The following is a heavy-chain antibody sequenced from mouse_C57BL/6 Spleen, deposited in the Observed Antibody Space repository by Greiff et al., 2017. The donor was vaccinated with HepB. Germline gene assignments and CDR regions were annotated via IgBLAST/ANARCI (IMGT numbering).Heavy chain of an antibody. V-gene: IGHV1-58*01. Sequence: VQLKQSGAELVRPGSSVKMSCKTSGYTFTSYGINWVKQRPGPGLEWIGYIYIGYGYTEYNEKFKVKATLTSDPSSSTAYIQLSSLTSEDSAIYICARTCFRYAMDYWSQGTSVTVSS. CDR3: ARTCFRYAMDY. J-gene: IGHJ4*01. CDR1: GYTFTSYG. CDR2: IYIGYGYT.